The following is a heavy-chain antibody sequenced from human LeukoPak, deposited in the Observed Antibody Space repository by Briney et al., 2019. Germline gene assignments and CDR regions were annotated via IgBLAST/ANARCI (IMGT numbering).Heavy chain of an antibody. Sequence: SVEVSCKASGGTFSSYAISWVRQAPGQGLEWMGGIIPIFGTANYAQKFQGRVTITADKSTSTAYMELSSLRSEDTAVYYCARGHYYGSGSYLFDYWGQGTLVTVSS. CDR3: ARGHYYGSGSYLFDY. CDR2: IIPIFGTA. J-gene: IGHJ4*02. D-gene: IGHD3-10*01. V-gene: IGHV1-69*06. CDR1: GGTFSSYA.